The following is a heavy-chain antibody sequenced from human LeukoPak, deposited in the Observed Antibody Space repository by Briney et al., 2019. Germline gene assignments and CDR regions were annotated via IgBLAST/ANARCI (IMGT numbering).Heavy chain of an antibody. D-gene: IGHD5-18*01. CDR2: IIPIFGTA. V-gene: IGHV1-69*13. CDR3: ARDQGYRYGYGDFDY. J-gene: IGHJ4*02. Sequence: SVKVSCKASGYTFTTYYMHWVRQAPGQGLEWMGGIIPIFGTANYAQKFQGRVTITADESTSTAYMELSSLRSEDTAVYYCARDQGYRYGYGDFDYWGQGTLVTVSS. CDR1: GYTFTTYY.